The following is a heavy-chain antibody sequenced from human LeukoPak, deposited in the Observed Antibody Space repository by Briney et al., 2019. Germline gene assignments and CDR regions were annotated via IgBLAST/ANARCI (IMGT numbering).Heavy chain of an antibody. CDR1: GFTFNTYS. V-gene: IGHV3-48*02. D-gene: IGHD3-9*01. CDR3: ARGGVNYDILTGYWGDAFDI. Sequence: PGGSLRLSCAVSGFTFNTYSMSWVRRAPGKGLEWVSYISIRSSSIYYADSVKGRFTISRDNAKNSLYLQMNSLRDEDTAVYYCARGGVNYDILTGYWGDAFDIWGQGTMVTVSS. J-gene: IGHJ3*02. CDR2: ISIRSSSI.